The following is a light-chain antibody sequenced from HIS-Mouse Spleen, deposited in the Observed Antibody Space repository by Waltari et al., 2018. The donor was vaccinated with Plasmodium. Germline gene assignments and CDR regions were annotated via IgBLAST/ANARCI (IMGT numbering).Light chain of an antibody. CDR3: QQRSNWPPT. CDR1: QSVSSY. V-gene: IGKV3-11*01. J-gene: IGKJ5*01. CDR2: GAS. Sequence: EIVLTQSPATLSLSPGERATLSCRASQSVSSYLAWYQQKPGQAPRLRIYGASNRATGIPARFSGSGSGTYFTLTISSLGPEDFAVYDCQQRSNWPPTFGQGTRLEIK.